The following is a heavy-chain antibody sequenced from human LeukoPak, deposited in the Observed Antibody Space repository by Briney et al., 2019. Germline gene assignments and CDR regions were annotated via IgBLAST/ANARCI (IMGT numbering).Heavy chain of an antibody. CDR2: INASTGGT. D-gene: IGHD4-11*01. V-gene: IGHV1-3*01. J-gene: IGHJ4*02. CDR1: GYIFTDYG. CDR3: ASNDYNY. Sequence: GASVKVSCKASGYIFTDYGIHWVRQAPGQGLEWLGWINASTGGTRYSQKFQGRVTITRDTSASTAYMELSSLRSEDTAIFYCASNDYNYWGQGTLVTVSS.